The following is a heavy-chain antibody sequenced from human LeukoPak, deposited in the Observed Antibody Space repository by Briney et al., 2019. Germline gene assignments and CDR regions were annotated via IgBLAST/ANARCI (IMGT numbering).Heavy chain of an antibody. CDR2: ISSSGYTL. Sequence: PGGSLILSCAASGFTFSSYEMNWVRQAPGKGLEWLSYISSSGYTLYYADSVKGRFTISRDNAKNSLYLQMNSLRAEDTAVYYCASRRPYGSGSYYGFDYWGQGTLVTVSS. CDR3: ASRRPYGSGSYYGFDY. J-gene: IGHJ4*02. CDR1: GFTFSSYE. D-gene: IGHD3-10*01. V-gene: IGHV3-48*03.